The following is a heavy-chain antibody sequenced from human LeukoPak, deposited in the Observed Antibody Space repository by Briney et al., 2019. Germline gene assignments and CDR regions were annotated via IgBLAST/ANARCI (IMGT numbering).Heavy chain of an antibody. J-gene: IGHJ4*02. CDR1: GFTFSSFD. CDR2: IWYDGNNK. D-gene: IGHD3-9*01. CDR3: ARDGRRYYDILTGYLAY. V-gene: IGHV3-33*01. Sequence: GGSLRLSCAASGFTFSSFDMHWVRQAPGKGLEWVAVIWYDGNNKYYADSVKGRFTISRDNSKNTLYLQMNSLRAEDTAVYYCARDGRRYYDILTGYLAYWGQGTLVTVSS.